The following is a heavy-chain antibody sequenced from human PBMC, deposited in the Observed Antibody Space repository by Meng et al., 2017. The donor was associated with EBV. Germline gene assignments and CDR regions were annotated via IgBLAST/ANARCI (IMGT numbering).Heavy chain of an antibody. D-gene: IGHD3-16*02. Sequence: VHLWRSGAEVKKPGASVKVPCKASVYTFTSYGISWVRQAPGQGLEWMGWISAYNGNTNYAQKLQGRVTMTTDTSTSTAYMELRSLRSDDTAVYYCARVRTFGGVIPPDYWGQGTLVTVSS. CDR3: ARVRTFGGVIPPDY. V-gene: IGHV1-18*01. CDR2: ISAYNGNT. J-gene: IGHJ4*02. CDR1: VYTFTSYG.